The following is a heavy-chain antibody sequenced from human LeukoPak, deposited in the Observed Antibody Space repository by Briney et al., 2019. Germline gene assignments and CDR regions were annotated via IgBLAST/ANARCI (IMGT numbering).Heavy chain of an antibody. J-gene: IGHJ5*02. V-gene: IGHV5-51*01. CDR2: INLGDSDT. Sequence: GESLKISCEVSGHRFTNHWIGWVRQMPGKGLEWMGIINLGDSDTKYSPSLQGQVTISLDKSISTAYLQLRSLKASDTAKYYCAKRPYSGSPNWFDPWGQGTLVTVSS. CDR3: AKRPYSGSPNWFDP. CDR1: GHRFTNHW. D-gene: IGHD1-26*01.